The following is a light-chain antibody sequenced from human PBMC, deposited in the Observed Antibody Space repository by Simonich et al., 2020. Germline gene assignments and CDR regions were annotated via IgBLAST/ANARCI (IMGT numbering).Light chain of an antibody. Sequence: QSVLTQPPSVSGAPGQRVTISCTGSSSNLGAGYDVHWYPQLPGTAPKLLSYGNSQRPSGVPDRSSGSKSGTSASLAITGLQAEDEADYYCQSYDSSLSGSVFGGGTKLTVL. CDR1: SSNLGAGYD. V-gene: IGLV1-40*01. CDR3: QSYDSSLSGSV. J-gene: IGLJ2*01. CDR2: GNS.